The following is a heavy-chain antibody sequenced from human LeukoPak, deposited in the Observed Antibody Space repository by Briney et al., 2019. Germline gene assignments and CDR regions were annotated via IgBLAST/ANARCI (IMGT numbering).Heavy chain of an antibody. Sequence: PGGSLRLSCAASGFTFSSYGMHWVRQAPGKGLEWVAVISYDGSNKYYADSVKGRFTISRDNSKNTLYLQMNSLRAEDTAVYYCAKWNHYSSAWYPGSYYYYGMDVWGQGTTVTVSS. CDR2: ISYDGSNK. CDR1: GFTFSSYG. V-gene: IGHV3-30*18. J-gene: IGHJ6*02. CDR3: AKWNHYSSAWYPGSYYYYGMDV. D-gene: IGHD6-19*01.